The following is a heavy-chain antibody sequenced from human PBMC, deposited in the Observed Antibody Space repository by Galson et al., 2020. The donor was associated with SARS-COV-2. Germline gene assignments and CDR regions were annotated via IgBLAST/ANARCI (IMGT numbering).Heavy chain of an antibody. V-gene: IGHV4-30-4*08. CDR3: ARVSGDVDTYGSDY. CDR2: IYYSGDT. J-gene: IGHJ4*02. D-gene: IGHD3-10*01. CDR1: GDSIGSGDYF. Sequence: SETLSLTCTVSGDSIGSGDYFWTWIRQPPGKGLEWIGHIYYSGDTYYNPSLKSRLTISVDMSKNQFSLKVRSATAADTAVYFCARVSGDVDTYGSDYWGQGTLVTVSS.